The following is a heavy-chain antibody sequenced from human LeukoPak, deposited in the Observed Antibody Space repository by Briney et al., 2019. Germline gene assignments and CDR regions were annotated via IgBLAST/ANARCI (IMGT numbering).Heavy chain of an antibody. J-gene: IGHJ4*02. CDR3: ARDQRSLFDV. CDR2: INGGGKT. Sequence: SETLSLTCAVHGGSSSVYFCSWIRQSPGKGLEWIGEINGGGKTDYNPSLKSRVTMSVDKSKNQFSLKLTSVTAADTAVYYCARDQRSLFDVWGQGSLVTVSS. D-gene: IGHD1-26*01. V-gene: IGHV4-34*01. CDR1: GGSSSVYF.